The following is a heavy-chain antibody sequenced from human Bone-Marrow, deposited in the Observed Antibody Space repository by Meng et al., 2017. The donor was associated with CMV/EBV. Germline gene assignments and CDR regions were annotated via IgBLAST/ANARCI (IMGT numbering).Heavy chain of an antibody. CDR1: GFTFSDYY. J-gene: IGHJ6*02. V-gene: IGHV3-69-1*01. Sequence: GESLKISCAASGFTFSDYYMNWVRQAPGKGLEWVSSISSSSTIYYADSVKGRFTISRDNAKNSLYLQMNSLRAEDTAVYYCARDPIAATSYGMDVWGQGTTVTVSS. CDR3: ARDPIAATSYGMDV. CDR2: ISSSSTI. D-gene: IGHD6-13*01.